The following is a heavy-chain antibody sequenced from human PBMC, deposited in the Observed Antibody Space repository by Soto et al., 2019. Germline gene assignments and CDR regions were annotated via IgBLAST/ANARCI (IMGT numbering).Heavy chain of an antibody. V-gene: IGHV1-69*08. CDR3: AGDRLAAAGTGTDY. CDR1: GGTFSSYT. J-gene: IGHJ4*02. CDR2: IIPLLDMA. Sequence: QVQLVQSGAELKKPGSSVKVSCKASGGTFSSYTISWVRQAPGQGLEWMGRIIPLLDMADYAQKFQGRVTITADKSTSTAYMELSSLRSEDTAVYFCAGDRLAAAGTGTDYWGQGTLVIVSS. D-gene: IGHD6-13*01.